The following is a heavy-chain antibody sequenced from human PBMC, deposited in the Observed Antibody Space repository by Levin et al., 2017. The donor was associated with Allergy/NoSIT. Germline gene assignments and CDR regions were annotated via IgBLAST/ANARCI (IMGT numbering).Heavy chain of an antibody. CDR1: GFTFSSYA. Sequence: GGSLRLPCAASGFTFSSYAMNWVRQAPGKGLEWVSATSGGGDTTYYADSVRGRFTISRDNSKDTLYLQMNSLRAEDTAVYYCAKAFYTTSWRTLDYWGQGTLVAVSS. D-gene: IGHD3-16*01. V-gene: IGHV3-23*01. CDR2: TSGGGDTT. J-gene: IGHJ4*02. CDR3: AKAFYTTSWRTLDY.